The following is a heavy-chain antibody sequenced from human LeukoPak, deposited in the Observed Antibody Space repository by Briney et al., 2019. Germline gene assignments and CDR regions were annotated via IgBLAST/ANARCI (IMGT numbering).Heavy chain of an antibody. V-gene: IGHV3-21*01. CDR3: ARDYYDSSGPTYYDY. CDR1: GFTFSSYS. CDR2: ISSSSSYI. Sequence: GGSLRLSCAASGFTFSSYSMNWVRQAPGKGLEWVSSISSSSSYIYYADSAKGRFTISRDNAKNSLYLQMNSLRAEDTAVYYCARDYYDSSGPTYYDYWGQGTLVTVSS. D-gene: IGHD3-22*01. J-gene: IGHJ4*02.